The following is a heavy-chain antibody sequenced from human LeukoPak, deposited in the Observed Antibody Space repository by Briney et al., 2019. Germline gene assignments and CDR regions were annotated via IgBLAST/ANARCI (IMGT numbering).Heavy chain of an antibody. CDR3: VPDNTFDWLLFHKSYYFDY. D-gene: IGHD3-9*01. J-gene: IGHJ4*02. Sequence: GGSLRLSCAASGFTFSSYSMNWVRQAPGKGLEWVLSISSSSSYIYYADSVKGRFTISRDNAKNSLYLQMSSLRAEDTAVYYCVPDNTFDWLLFHKSYYFDYWGQGTLVTVSS. CDR1: GFTFSSYS. CDR2: ISSSSSYI. V-gene: IGHV3-21*01.